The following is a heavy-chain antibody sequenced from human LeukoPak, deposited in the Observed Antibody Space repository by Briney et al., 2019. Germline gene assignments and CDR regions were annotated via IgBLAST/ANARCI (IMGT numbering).Heavy chain of an antibody. Sequence: GASVKVSCKASGYTFTGYYMHWVRQAPGQGLEWMGWINPNSGGTNYAQKFQGRVTMTRDTSISTAYMELSRLRSDDTAVYYCARGMVRGVIIHRYYYYYMDVWGKGTTVTVSS. V-gene: IGHV1-2*02. J-gene: IGHJ6*03. CDR2: INPNSGGT. D-gene: IGHD3-10*01. CDR3: ARGMVRGVIIHRYYYYYMDV. CDR1: GYTFTGYY.